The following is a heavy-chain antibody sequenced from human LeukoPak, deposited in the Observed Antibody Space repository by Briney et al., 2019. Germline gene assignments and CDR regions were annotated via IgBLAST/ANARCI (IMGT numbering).Heavy chain of an antibody. V-gene: IGHV4-59*08. CDR1: VGSISRYY. Sequence: SETLSLTCTVSVGSISRYYWFWIQQPPGEGLEWPGYIYHSGSTNYNPTHKSRITISVPTPPKPVSLKLSSVTAADTAVYYCARQAFDIWGQGTMVTVSS. J-gene: IGHJ3*02. CDR3: ARQAFDI. CDR2: IYHSGST.